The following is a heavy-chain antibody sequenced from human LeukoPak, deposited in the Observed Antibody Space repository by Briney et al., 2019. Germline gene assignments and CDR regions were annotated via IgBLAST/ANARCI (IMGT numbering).Heavy chain of an antibody. CDR3: AREQRYSTSGPTADY. V-gene: IGHV3-23*01. Sequence: GGSLRLSCTASGFTFSSYAMSWVRQSPGKGLEWVSAISASGGSTFYADSVKGRFTISRDNSKNTLYLQMNSLRAEDTAVYYCAREQRYSTSGPTADYWGQGTLVTVSS. D-gene: IGHD2-2*01. CDR1: GFTFSSYA. CDR2: ISASGGST. J-gene: IGHJ4*02.